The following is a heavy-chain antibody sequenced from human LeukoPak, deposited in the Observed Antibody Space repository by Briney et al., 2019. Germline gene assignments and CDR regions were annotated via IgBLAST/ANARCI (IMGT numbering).Heavy chain of an antibody. Sequence: PSETLSLTCAVYGGSFSGYYWSWIRQPPGKGLEWIGEINHSGSTNYNPSLKSRVTISVDASKNQFSLKLSSVTAAETAVYYCAEGAAKLAARPAGAFDIWGQGTMVTVSS. V-gene: IGHV4-34*01. CDR1: GGSFSGYY. J-gene: IGHJ3*02. CDR3: AEGAAKLAARPAGAFDI. CDR2: INHSGST. D-gene: IGHD6-6*01.